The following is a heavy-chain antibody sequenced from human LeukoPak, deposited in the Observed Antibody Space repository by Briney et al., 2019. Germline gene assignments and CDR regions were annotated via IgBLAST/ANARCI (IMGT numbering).Heavy chain of an antibody. J-gene: IGHJ4*02. V-gene: IGHV4-30-2*01. CDR2: IYHSGST. Sequence: SQTLFLTCAVSGGSISSGGYSWSWIRQPPGKGLEWIGYIYHSGSTYYNPSLKSRVTISVDTSKNQFSLKLSSVTAADTAVYYCARFRGRGTAMVMYFDYWGQGTLVTVSS. D-gene: IGHD5-18*01. CDR1: GGSISSGGYS. CDR3: ARFRGRGTAMVMYFDY.